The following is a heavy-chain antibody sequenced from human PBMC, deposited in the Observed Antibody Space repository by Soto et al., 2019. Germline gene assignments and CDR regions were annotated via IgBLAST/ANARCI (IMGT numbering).Heavy chain of an antibody. CDR2: ISAYNGNT. CDR3: ARGVGSGSYYNQYNWFDP. Sequence: ASVKVSCKASGYTFTNYGISWVRQAPGQGLEWMGWISAYNGNTKYAQKFQGRVTMTTDTTTSTAYMELRSLRSDDTAVYYCARGVGSGSYYNQYNWFDPWGQGTLVTVSS. CDR1: GYTFTNYG. D-gene: IGHD3-10*01. V-gene: IGHV1-18*01. J-gene: IGHJ5*02.